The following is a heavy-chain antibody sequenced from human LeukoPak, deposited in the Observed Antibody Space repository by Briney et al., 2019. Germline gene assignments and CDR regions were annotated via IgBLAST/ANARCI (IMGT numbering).Heavy chain of an antibody. D-gene: IGHD1-26*01. Sequence: GGSLRLSCAASGFTFSDYYMSWIRQAPGKGLEWVSYISSSGSTIYYADSVKGRFTISRDNAKNSLYLQMNSLRAEDTAVYYCARVRAEWELLPAYFDYWGQGTLVTVSS. CDR1: GFTFSDYY. CDR3: ARVRAEWELLPAYFDY. J-gene: IGHJ4*02. V-gene: IGHV3-11*01. CDR2: ISSSGSTI.